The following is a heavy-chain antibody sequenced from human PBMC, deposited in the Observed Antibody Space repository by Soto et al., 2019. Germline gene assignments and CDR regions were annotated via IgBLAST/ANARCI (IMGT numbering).Heavy chain of an antibody. CDR1: GYTFTSYD. Sequence: ASVKVSCKASGYTFTSYDINWVRQATGQGLEWMGWMNPNSGNTGYAQKFQGRVTMSRKTSISTAYMELSSLRSEDAAVYYCARGGRDGYNYFDYWGQGTLVTVSS. D-gene: IGHD5-12*01. J-gene: IGHJ4*02. V-gene: IGHV1-8*01. CDR2: MNPNSGNT. CDR3: ARGGRDGYNYFDY.